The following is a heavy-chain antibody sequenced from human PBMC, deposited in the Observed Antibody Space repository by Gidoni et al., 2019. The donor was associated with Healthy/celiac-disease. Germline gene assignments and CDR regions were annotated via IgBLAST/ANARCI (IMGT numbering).Heavy chain of an antibody. V-gene: IGHV5-10-1*03. D-gene: IGHD3-10*01. Sequence: EVQLVQSGAEVKKLGESLRISCKGSGYSFTSYWISWVRQMPGKGLEWMGRIDPSDSYTNYSPSFQGHVTISADKSISTAYLQWSSLKASDTAMYYCARRGWFGELSQSDAFDIWGQGTMVTVSS. CDR2: IDPSDSYT. J-gene: IGHJ3*02. CDR3: ARRGWFGELSQSDAFDI. CDR1: GYSFTSYW.